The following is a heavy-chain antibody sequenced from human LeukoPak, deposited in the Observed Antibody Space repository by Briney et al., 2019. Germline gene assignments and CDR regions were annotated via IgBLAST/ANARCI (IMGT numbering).Heavy chain of an antibody. CDR1: GXXFSXHH. Sequence: GGSLRLSCAASGXXFSXHHMXXVXXAPXXXLEWIGRSRNKGRGYSTVFAXSVKGRFTISRDXPKNSLYLQMNSLKTEDTAVYYXXRIXYYETGGYYPDHWGQGTLVTVSS. CDR3: XRIXYYETGGYYPDH. CDR2: SRNKGRGYST. D-gene: IGHD3-22*01. J-gene: IGHJ4*02. V-gene: IGHV3-72*01.